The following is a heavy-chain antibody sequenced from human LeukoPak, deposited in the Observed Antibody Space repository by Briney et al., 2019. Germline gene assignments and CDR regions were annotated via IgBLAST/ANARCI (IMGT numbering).Heavy chain of an antibody. CDR2: IYYSGST. Sequence: PSETLSLTCTVSGGSISSYYWSWFRQPPGKGLEWIGYIYYSGSTNYNPSLKSRVTISVDTSKNQFSLKLSSVTAADTAVYYCARGDYGALDIWGQGTMVTVSS. J-gene: IGHJ3*02. CDR1: GGSISSYY. CDR3: ARGDYGALDI. V-gene: IGHV4-59*01. D-gene: IGHD4-17*01.